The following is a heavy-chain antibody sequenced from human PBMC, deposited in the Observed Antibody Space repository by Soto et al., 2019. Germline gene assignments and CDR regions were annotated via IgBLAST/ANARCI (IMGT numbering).Heavy chain of an antibody. CDR2: IRSKANSYAT. CDR3: TRISGYLYNYYGLDV. Sequence: GGSLRLSCAASGLTFSGSAIHWVRQASGKGLEWVGRIRSKANSYATAYAASVKGRFTISRDDSKNTAYLQMNSLKTEDTAVYYCTRISGYLYNYYGLDVWGQGTTVTVSS. J-gene: IGHJ6*02. V-gene: IGHV3-73*01. D-gene: IGHD5-12*01. CDR1: GLTFSGSA.